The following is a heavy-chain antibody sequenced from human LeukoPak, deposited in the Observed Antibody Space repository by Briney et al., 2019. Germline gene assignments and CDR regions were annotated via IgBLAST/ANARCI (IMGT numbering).Heavy chain of an antibody. D-gene: IGHD2-15*01. J-gene: IGHJ4*02. CDR3: AKGCRYCSGGSYLDY. CDR1: GFTFSSYG. CDR2: ISYDGSNK. Sequence: GGSLRLSCAASGFTFSSYGMHWVRQAPGKGLGWVAVISYDGSNKYYADSVKGRFTISRDNSKNTLYLQMNSLRAEDTAVYYCAKGCRYCSGGSYLDYWGQGTLVTVSS. V-gene: IGHV3-30*18.